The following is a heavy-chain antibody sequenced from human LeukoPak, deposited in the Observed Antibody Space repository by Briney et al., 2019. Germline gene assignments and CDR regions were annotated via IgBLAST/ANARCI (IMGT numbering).Heavy chain of an antibody. Sequence: SETLSLTCTVSGGSISSYYWSWIRQPPGKGLEWIGYIYYSGSTNYNPSLKSRVTISVDTSKNQFSLKLSSVTAADTAVYYCARQVGLYYFDYWGQGTLVTVSS. V-gene: IGHV4-59*08. CDR1: GGSISSYY. CDR3: ARQVGLYYFDY. D-gene: IGHD1-26*01. J-gene: IGHJ4*02. CDR2: IYYSGST.